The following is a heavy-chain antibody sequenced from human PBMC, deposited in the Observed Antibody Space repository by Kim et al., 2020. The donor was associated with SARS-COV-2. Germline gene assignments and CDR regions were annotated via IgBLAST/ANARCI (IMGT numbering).Heavy chain of an antibody. CDR1: GGSLSSSSYY. J-gene: IGHJ6*01. V-gene: IGHV4-39*02. D-gene: IGHD6-19*01. CDR3: ARDQRYSRGWYVAFYY. CDR2: AYDIGNT. Sequence: SETLSLTCTVSGGSLSSSSYYWGWIRQPPGKGLEGIGTAYDIGNTYYNPSLKSRVTISVDTSKNHFSLKLGSVTAADTAVYYCARDQRYSRGWYVAFYY.